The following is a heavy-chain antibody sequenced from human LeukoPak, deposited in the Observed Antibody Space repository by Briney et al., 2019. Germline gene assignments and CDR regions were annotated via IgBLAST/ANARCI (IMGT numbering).Heavy chain of an antibody. V-gene: IGHV4-39*01. CDR3: ARHDSYGSGSYYGG. CDR1: GGSISSGSYD. Sequence: PSETLSLTCTVSGGSISSGSYDWGWIRQPPGKGLEWIGSIYYSGSTYYNPSLKSRVTISVDTSKNQFSLKLSSVTAADTAVYYCARHDSYGSGSYYGGWGQGTLVTVSS. J-gene: IGHJ4*02. D-gene: IGHD3-10*01. CDR2: IYYSGST.